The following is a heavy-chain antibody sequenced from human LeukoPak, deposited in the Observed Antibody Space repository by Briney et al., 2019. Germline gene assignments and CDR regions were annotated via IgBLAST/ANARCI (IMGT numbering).Heavy chain of an antibody. CDR3: ARDINGYDP. CDR1: GYTLTSYY. V-gene: IGHV1-46*01. CDR2: INPSGGST. J-gene: IGHJ5*02. Sequence: ASVTDSCKASGYTLTSYYMHWVRQAPGQGLEWMGIINPSGGSTSYAQKFQGRVTMTRDTSTSTVYMELSSLRSEDTAVYYCARDINGYDPWGQGTLVTVSS. D-gene: IGHD5-24*01.